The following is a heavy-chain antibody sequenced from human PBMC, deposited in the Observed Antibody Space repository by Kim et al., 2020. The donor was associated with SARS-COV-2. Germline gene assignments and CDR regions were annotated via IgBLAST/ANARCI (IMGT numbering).Heavy chain of an antibody. V-gene: IGHV4-31*03. CDR1: GGSISSGGYY. J-gene: IGHJ6*02. Sequence: SETLSLTYTVSGGSISSGGYYWSWIRQHPGKGLEWIGYIYYSGSTYYNPSLKSRVTISVDTSKNQFSLKLSSVTAADTAVYYCARDPTHYGDYRGYYYGMDVWGQGTTVTVSS. CDR3: ARDPTHYGDYRGYYYGMDV. D-gene: IGHD4-17*01. CDR2: IYYSGST.